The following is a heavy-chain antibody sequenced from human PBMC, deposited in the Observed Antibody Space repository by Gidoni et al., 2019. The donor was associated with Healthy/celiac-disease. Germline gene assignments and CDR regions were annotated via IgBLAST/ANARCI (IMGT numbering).Heavy chain of an antibody. D-gene: IGHD2-8*02. CDR1: GFTFSSYE. CDR2: ISSSGSTI. Sequence: EVQLVESGGGLVQPGGSLRLSCAASGFTFSSYEMNWVRQAPGKGLEWFSYISSSGSTIYYADSVKGRLTISRDNAKNSLYLQMNSLRAEDTAVYYCARGLGLPRVLDYGMDVWGQGTTVTVSS. CDR3: ARGLGLPRVLDYGMDV. J-gene: IGHJ6*02. V-gene: IGHV3-48*03.